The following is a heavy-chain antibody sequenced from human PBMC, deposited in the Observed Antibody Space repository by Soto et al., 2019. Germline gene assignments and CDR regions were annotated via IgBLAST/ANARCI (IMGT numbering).Heavy chain of an antibody. CDR3: ARLIGNSWLDS. V-gene: IGHV6-1*01. CDR2: TYYRSKWFN. CDR1: GDSVSTNSAT. Sequence: PSQTLSLTCAISGDSVSTNSATWDWIRPSPSRGLEWLGRTYYRSKWFNDYAVSVKGRISINPDTSNNQFSLQLNSVTPDDTAVYYCARLIGNSWLDSWGQGTLVTVSS. J-gene: IGHJ5*01. D-gene: IGHD2-8*01.